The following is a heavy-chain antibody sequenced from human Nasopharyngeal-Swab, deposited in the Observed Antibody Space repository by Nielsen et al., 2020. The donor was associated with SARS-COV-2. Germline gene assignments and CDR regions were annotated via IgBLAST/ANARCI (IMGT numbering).Heavy chain of an antibody. CDR3: ARDGSGSYGGQSYYYYGMDV. V-gene: IGHV1-24*01. Sequence: ASVKVSCKVSGYTLTELSMHWVRQAPGKGLEWMGGFDPEDGETIYAQKFQGRVTMTEDTSTDTAYMELSSLRSEDTAVYYCARDGSGSYGGQSYYYYGMDVWGQGTTVTVSS. D-gene: IGHD3-10*01. J-gene: IGHJ6*02. CDR1: GYTLTELS. CDR2: FDPEDGET.